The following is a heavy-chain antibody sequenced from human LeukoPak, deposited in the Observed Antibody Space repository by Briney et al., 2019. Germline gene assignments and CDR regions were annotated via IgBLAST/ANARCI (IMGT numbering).Heavy chain of an antibody. Sequence: GGSLRLSCAASGFTFSSYAMSWVRQAPGKGLEWVSAISGSGGSTYYADSVKGRFTISRDNSKNTLYLQMNSLRAEDTAVYYCAKDLPAFIVVVPAAVFVYWGQGTLVTVSS. D-gene: IGHD2-2*01. J-gene: IGHJ4*02. CDR3: AKDLPAFIVVVPAAVFVY. CDR2: ISGSGGST. V-gene: IGHV3-23*01. CDR1: GFTFSSYA.